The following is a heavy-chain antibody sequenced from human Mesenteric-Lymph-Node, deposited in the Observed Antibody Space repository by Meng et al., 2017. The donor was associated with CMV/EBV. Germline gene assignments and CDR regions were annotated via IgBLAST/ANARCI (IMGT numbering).Heavy chain of an antibody. CDR1: RFTFDDYA. Sequence: GGSLRLSCAASRFTFDDYAMHWVRQTPGKGLEWDSGISWNSASIGYADSVKGRFTISRDNAKHSLYLQMNSLRAEDTAVYYCASGSMAYCAGDCSIDYWGQGTLVTVSS. J-gene: IGHJ4*02. CDR2: ISWNSASI. D-gene: IGHD2-21*01. CDR3: ASGSMAYCAGDCSIDY. V-gene: IGHV3-9*01.